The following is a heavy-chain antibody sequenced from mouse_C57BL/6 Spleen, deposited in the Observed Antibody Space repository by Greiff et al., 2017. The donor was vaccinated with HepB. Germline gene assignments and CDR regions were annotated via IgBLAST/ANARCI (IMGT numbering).Heavy chain of an antibody. CDR2: ISYDGSN. CDR1: GYSITSGYY. D-gene: IGHD1-1*01. V-gene: IGHV3-6*01. Sequence: EVKLMESGPGLVKPSQSLSLTCSVTGYSITSGYYWNWIRQFPGNKLEWMGYISYDGSNNYNPSLKNRISITRDTSKNKFFLKLNSVTTEDTATYYCARERDYYGSNMDYWGQGTSVTVSS. J-gene: IGHJ4*01. CDR3: ARERDYYGSNMDY.